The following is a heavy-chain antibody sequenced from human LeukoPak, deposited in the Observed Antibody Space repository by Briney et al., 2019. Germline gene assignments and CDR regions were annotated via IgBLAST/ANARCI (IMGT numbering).Heavy chain of an antibody. J-gene: IGHJ4*02. CDR3: ARRAYSSGYYLFDY. Sequence: PSETLSLTCIVSGGSISSYLWNWIRQPPGKGPEWIGYIYYSGSTNYNPSLKSRVTISIDTYKNQFSLNLSSVAAEDTAVYYCARRAYSSGYYLFDYWGQGTLVTVSS. CDR2: IYYSGST. V-gene: IGHV4-59*01. D-gene: IGHD3-22*01. CDR1: GGSISSYL.